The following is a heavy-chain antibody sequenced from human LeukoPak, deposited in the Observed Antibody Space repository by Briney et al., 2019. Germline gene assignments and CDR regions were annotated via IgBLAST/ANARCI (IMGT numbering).Heavy chain of an antibody. D-gene: IGHD2-15*01. Sequence: SETLSLTCAVYGGSFSGYYWSWIRQPPGEGLEWIGRIYTSGSTNYNPSLKSRVTMSVDTSKNQFSLKLSSVTAADTAVYYCARDRGYCSGGSCYSNWFDPWGQGTLVTVSS. CDR1: GGSFSGYY. CDR3: ARDRGYCSGGSCYSNWFDP. V-gene: IGHV4-4*07. CDR2: IYTSGST. J-gene: IGHJ5*02.